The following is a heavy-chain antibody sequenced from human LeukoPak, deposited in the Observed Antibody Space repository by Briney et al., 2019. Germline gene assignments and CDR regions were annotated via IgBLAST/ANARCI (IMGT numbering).Heavy chain of an antibody. CDR2: ISAYNGNT. D-gene: IGHD2-2*01. Sequence: ASVKVSCKASGYTFTNYGLSWVRQAPGQGLEWMGWISAYNGNTNYVQKLQGRVTMTTDTSTSTAYMELRSLRSDDTAVYYCARVTAVPSLGWFDPWGQGTLVTVSS. V-gene: IGHV1-18*01. CDR3: ARVTAVPSLGWFDP. J-gene: IGHJ5*02. CDR1: GYTFTNYG.